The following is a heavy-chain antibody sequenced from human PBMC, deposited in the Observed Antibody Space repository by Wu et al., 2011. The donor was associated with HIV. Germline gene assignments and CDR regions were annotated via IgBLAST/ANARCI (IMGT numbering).Heavy chain of an antibody. CDR3: AGGYCSGGSCYYNFDC. D-gene: IGHD2-15*01. J-gene: IGHJ4*02. V-gene: IGHV1-69*01. Sequence: QVQLVQSGAEVKKPGSSVKVSCKASGGTFSSSAISWVRQAPGQGLEWMGGVIPIFGTPNYAQKFQGRVTITTDESTSTAYMELSSLRSEDTAVYYCAGGYCSGGSCYYNFDCWGQGTLVTVSS. CDR1: GGTFSSSA. CDR2: VIPIFGTP.